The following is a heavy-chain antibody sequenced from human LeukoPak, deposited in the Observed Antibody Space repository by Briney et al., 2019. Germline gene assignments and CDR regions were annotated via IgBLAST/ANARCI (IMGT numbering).Heavy chain of an antibody. CDR1: GFTFSSYW. CDR3: ARDSRRWVDTAIGEGMDV. V-gene: IGHV3-74*01. D-gene: IGHD5-18*01. Sequence: QPGGSLRLSCAASGFTFSSYWMHWVRQAPGKGLVWVSRINSDGSSTSYADSVKGRFTISRDNAKNTLYLQMNSLRAEDTAVYYCARDSRRWVDTAIGEGMDVWGKGTTVTVSS. CDR2: INSDGSST. J-gene: IGHJ6*04.